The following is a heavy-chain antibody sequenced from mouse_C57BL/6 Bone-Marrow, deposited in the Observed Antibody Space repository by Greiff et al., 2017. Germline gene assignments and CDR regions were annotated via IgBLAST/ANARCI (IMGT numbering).Heavy chain of an antibody. J-gene: IGHJ3*01. V-gene: IGHV1-19*01. CDR2: INPYNGGT. Sequence: EVQLQQSGPVLVKPGASVKMSCKASGYTFTDYYMNWVKQSHGKSLEWIGVINPYNGGTSYNQKFKGKATLTVDKSSSTAYVELNSLTSEDSAVYYCARRGLYYYGPWFAYWGQGTLVTVSA. CDR3: ARRGLYYYGPWFAY. CDR1: GYTFTDYY. D-gene: IGHD1-1*01.